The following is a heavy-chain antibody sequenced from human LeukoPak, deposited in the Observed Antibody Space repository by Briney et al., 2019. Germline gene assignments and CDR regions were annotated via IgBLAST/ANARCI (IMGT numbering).Heavy chain of an antibody. CDR3: AKDAANYPFFFDF. J-gene: IGHJ4*02. V-gene: IGHV3-23*01. Sequence: GGSLRVSCAATGFTFTNYAMTWVRQAPGEGLEWVSSISGSDSKTYYADSVKGRFTISRDNAKNTVYLQMNSLRAEDTAIYYCAKDAANYPFFFDFWGQGTPVTVSS. CDR2: ISGSDSKT. D-gene: IGHD4/OR15-4a*01. CDR1: GFTFTNYA.